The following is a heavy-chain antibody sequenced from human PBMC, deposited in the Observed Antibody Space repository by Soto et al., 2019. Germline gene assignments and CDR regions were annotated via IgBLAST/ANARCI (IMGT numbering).Heavy chain of an antibody. CDR1: ILSFDIYA. V-gene: IGHV3-23*01. Sequence: PGGSLRLSCAASILSFDIYAMSWVRQAPGKGLEWVSGISVSGSTTYYADSVKGRFTISRDNSKNTLYLQMSSLRAEDTAVYYCARGGYYDSTGYANWGQGTLVTVSS. CDR3: ARGGYYDSTGYAN. J-gene: IGHJ4*02. D-gene: IGHD3-22*01. CDR2: ISVSGSTT.